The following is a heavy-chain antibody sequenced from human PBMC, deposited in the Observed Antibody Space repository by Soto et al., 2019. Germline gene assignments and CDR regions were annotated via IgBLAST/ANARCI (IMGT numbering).Heavy chain of an antibody. CDR3: EKSDREGSGSQGYMDV. V-gene: IGHV3-23*01. Sequence: GGSLRLSCAASGFTFSNYAMNWVRQAPGKGLEWVSAISGSGGSTYYADSVKGRFTISRDNSKDTVYLQMNSLRAEDTAVYYCEKSDREGSGSQGYMDVWGKGTTVTVSS. CDR1: GFTFSNYA. J-gene: IGHJ6*03. CDR2: ISGSGGST. D-gene: IGHD2-15*01.